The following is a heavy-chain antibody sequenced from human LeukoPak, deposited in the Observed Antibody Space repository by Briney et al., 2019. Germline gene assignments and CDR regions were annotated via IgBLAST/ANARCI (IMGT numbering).Heavy chain of an antibody. J-gene: IGHJ3*02. CDR2: IGANSAI. Sequence: GGSLRLSCAASGFTFSDYSMNWVRQAPGKGLEWVSYIGANSAIYYADSVKGRFTISRDNAQNSLSLQMNCLRDDDTAVYYCAREGYYGAFDIWGQGTMVTVSS. CDR1: GFTFSDYS. D-gene: IGHD3-10*01. CDR3: AREGYYGAFDI. V-gene: IGHV3-48*02.